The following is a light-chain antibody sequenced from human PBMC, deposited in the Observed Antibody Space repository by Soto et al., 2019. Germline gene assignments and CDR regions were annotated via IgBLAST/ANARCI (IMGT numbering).Light chain of an antibody. CDR1: QSIPSW. V-gene: IGKV1-5*03. CDR3: QYYNSYSVT. Sequence: DIQMTQSPSTLSVSVGDRVTITCRASQSIPSWLAWYQQKPGKGPELLIYKASSLESGVPSRFSGSGSGTEFTLTISSLQPDDFATYYCQYYNSYSVTFGGGTKLEIK. J-gene: IGKJ4*01. CDR2: KAS.